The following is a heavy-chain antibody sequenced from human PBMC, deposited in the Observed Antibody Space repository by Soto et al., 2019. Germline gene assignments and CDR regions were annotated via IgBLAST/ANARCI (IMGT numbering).Heavy chain of an antibody. CDR3: ARDRAAAGVVGAFDI. Sequence: SVKVSCKASGGTFSSYAISWVRQAPGQGLEWMGGIIPIFGTANYAQKFQGRVTITADESTSTAYMELSSLRSEDTAVYYCARDRAAAGVVGAFDIWGQGTMVTVSS. V-gene: IGHV1-69*13. J-gene: IGHJ3*02. CDR1: GGTFSSYA. CDR2: IIPIFGTA. D-gene: IGHD6-13*01.